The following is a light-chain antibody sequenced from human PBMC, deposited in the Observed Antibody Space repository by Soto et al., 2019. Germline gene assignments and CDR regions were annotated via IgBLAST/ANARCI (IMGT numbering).Light chain of an antibody. CDR1: QTIRRW. CDR2: GAS. Sequence: DIHMTQFPSTLSASVGDRVTITCRASQTIRRWLAWYQQKPGTAPKLLISGASNLEGGVPSRFSGSGSGTEFTLTISSLQPGDFATYYCQQYDSYSLTFGGGTKVDIK. CDR3: QQYDSYSLT. J-gene: IGKJ4*01. V-gene: IGKV1-5*03.